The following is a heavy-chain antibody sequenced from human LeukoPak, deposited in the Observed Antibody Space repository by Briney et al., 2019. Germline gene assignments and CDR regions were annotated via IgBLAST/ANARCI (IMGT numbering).Heavy chain of an antibody. D-gene: IGHD6-19*01. V-gene: IGHV4-59*08. CDR3: ARRVAGGIYGMDV. Sequence: SETLSLTCTVSGGSISSYYWSWIRQPPGKGLEWIGYIYYSGSTNCNPSLKSRVTISVDTSENQFSLKLSSVTAADTAVYYCARRVAGGIYGMDVWGQGTTVTVSS. CDR2: IYYSGST. CDR1: GGSISSYY. J-gene: IGHJ6*02.